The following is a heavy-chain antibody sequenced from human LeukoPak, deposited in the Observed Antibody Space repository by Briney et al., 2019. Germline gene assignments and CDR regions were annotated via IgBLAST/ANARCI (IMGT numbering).Heavy chain of an antibody. D-gene: IGHD3-3*01. Sequence: SETLSLTCAVYGGSFSGYYWSWIRQPAGKGLEWIGRIYTSGSTNYSPSLKSRVTMSVDTSKNQFSLKLSPVTAADTAVYYCARAGSEYYDFWSGYSNPDYFDYWGQGTLVTVSS. CDR1: GGSFSGYY. V-gene: IGHV4-59*10. CDR3: ARAGSEYYDFWSGYSNPDYFDY. CDR2: IYTSGST. J-gene: IGHJ4*02.